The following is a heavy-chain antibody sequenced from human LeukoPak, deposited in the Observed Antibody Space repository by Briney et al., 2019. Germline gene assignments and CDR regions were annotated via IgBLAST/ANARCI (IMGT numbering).Heavy chain of an antibody. CDR2: IRYDGSDK. CDR3: AKPYGSGTSYHPLDY. V-gene: IGHV3-30*02. Sequence: PGGSLRLSCAASGFIFSDYGMHWVRQAPGKGLEWVAFIRYDGSDKYYADSVKGRFTNSRDDSKNTLYLQMNSLRPEDTAVYYCAKPYGSGTSYHPLDYWGQGTLVTVSS. D-gene: IGHD3-10*01. CDR1: GFIFSDYG. J-gene: IGHJ4*02.